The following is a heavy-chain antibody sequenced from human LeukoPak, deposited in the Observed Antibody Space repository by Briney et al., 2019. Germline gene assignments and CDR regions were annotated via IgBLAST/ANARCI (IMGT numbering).Heavy chain of an antibody. CDR1: GYTFTSYG. CDR2: ISGDNADT. Sequence: ASVKVSCKACGYTFTSYGISWVRQAPGQGLEWMGWISGDNADTSYAQRFQGRVTKSTDTSTSTAYIELRSLRSDDTAVYYCARDPGIAVTMMSDYWGQGTLVTVSS. CDR3: ARDPGIAVTMMSDY. V-gene: IGHV1-18*01. D-gene: IGHD3-22*01. J-gene: IGHJ4*02.